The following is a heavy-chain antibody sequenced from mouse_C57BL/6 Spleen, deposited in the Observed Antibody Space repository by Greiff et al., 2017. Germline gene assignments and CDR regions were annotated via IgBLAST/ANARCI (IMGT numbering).Heavy chain of an antibody. CDR2: IDPETGGT. D-gene: IGHD2-5*01. CDR3: TRSRSNYEGYFDV. Sequence: QVHVKQSGAELVRPGASVTLSCKASGYTFTDYEMHWVKQTPVHGLEWIGAIDPETGGTAYNQKFKGKAILTADKSSSTAYMELRSLTSEDSAVYYCTRSRSNYEGYFDVWGTGTTVTVSS. J-gene: IGHJ1*03. CDR1: GYTFTDYE. V-gene: IGHV1-15*01.